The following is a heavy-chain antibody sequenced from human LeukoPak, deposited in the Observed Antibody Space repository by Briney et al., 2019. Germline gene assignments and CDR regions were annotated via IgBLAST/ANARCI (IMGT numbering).Heavy chain of an antibody. CDR1: HSSFTQRG. CDR3: GKGSTGWSRAP. CDR2: FSATIGNT. Sequence: PVKLSCTPSHSSFTQRGISSIRHVRGQRLEWMGWFSATIGNTYYPQTFQARVTMSTAASPSRGYMEPRGLTADDTAVYCCGKGSTGWSRAPWGQGTLVTVSS. V-gene: IGHV1-18*01. D-gene: IGHD6-19*01. J-gene: IGHJ5*02.